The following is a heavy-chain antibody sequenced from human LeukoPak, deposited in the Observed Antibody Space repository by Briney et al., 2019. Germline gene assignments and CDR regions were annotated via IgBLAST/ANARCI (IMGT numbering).Heavy chain of an antibody. D-gene: IGHD3-22*01. Sequence: PSETLSLTCTVSGGSISSGDYYWSWIRQPPGKGLEWIGYIYYSGSTYYNPSLKSRVTISVDTSKNQFSLKLSSVTAADTAVYYCAREENYYDSSGYYYWFGPWGQGTLVTVSS. CDR1: GGSISSGDYY. V-gene: IGHV4-30-4*01. J-gene: IGHJ5*02. CDR2: IYYSGST. CDR3: AREENYYDSSGYYYWFGP.